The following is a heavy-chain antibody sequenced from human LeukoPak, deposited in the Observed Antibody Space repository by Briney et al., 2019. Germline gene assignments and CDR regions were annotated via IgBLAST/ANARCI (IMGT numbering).Heavy chain of an antibody. CDR3: ARVAPTYYDILTGHGDY. V-gene: IGHV1-46*01. D-gene: IGHD3-9*01. Sequence: ASVKVSCKASGYTFTSYYMHWVRQAPGQGLEWMGIINPSGGSTSYAQKFQGRVTMTRDMSTSTVYMELSSLRSEDTAVYYCARVAPTYYDILTGHGDYWGQGTLVTVSS. J-gene: IGHJ4*02. CDR2: INPSGGST. CDR1: GYTFTSYY.